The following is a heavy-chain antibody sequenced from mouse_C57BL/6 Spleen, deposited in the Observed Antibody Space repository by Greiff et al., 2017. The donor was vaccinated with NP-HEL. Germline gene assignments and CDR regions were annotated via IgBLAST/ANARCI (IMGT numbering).Heavy chain of an antibody. CDR2: IYPGDGDT. CDR3: ARRGYDYDEKDY. CDR1: GYAFSSYW. V-gene: IGHV1-80*01. Sequence: VKVVESGAELVKPGASVKISCKASGYAFSSYWMNWVKQRPGKGLEWIGQIYPGDGDTNYNGKFKGKATLTADKSTSTAYMQLSSLTSEDSAVYFCARRGYDYDEKDYWGQGTTLTVSS. D-gene: IGHD2-4*01. J-gene: IGHJ2*01.